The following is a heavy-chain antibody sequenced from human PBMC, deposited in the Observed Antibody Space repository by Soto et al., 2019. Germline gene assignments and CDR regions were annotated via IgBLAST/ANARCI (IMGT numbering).Heavy chain of an antibody. J-gene: IGHJ6*02. Sequence: PSGPLSLTCTVSGCSVSSCDYFWSWLRQSPGKRLEWIAYIYYSGSTNYNPSLKSRATISVDTSKSQVSLTLTSMTAADAALYYCARSPNYYYYGFDVWGQGTAVTVSS. CDR3: ARSPNYYYYGFDV. CDR2: IYYSGST. CDR1: GCSVSSCDYF. V-gene: IGHV4-61*08. D-gene: IGHD3-10*01.